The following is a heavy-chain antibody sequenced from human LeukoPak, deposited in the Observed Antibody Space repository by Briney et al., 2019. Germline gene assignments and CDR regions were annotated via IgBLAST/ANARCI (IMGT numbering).Heavy chain of an antibody. D-gene: IGHD3-10*01. CDR2: INWNGGST. V-gene: IGHV3-20*04. CDR1: GFTFDDYG. CDR3: ARDLLVRGVIRPLDY. Sequence: GGSLRLSCAASGFTFDDYGMSWVRQAPGKGLEWVSGINWNGGSTGYADSVKGRFTISRDNAKDSLYLQMNSPRAEDTAFYYCARDLLVRGVIRPLDYWGQGTLVIVSS. J-gene: IGHJ4*02.